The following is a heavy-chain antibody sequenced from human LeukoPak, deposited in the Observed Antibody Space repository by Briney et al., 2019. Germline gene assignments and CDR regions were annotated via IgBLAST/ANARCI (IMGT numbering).Heavy chain of an antibody. V-gene: IGHV3-7*01. Sequence: GRSLRLSCAVSGFTFSSYWMSWVRQAPGKGLEWVANIKQDGSEKYYVDSVKGRFTISRDNAKNSLYLQMNSLRAEDTAVYYCARAKEDYYGSGSYSTYDWGQGTLVTVSS. D-gene: IGHD3-10*01. CDR1: GFTFSSYW. CDR2: IKQDGSEK. CDR3: ARAKEDYYGSGSYSTYD. J-gene: IGHJ4*02.